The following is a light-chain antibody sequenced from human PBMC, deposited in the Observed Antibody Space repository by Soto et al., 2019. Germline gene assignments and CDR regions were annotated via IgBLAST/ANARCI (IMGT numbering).Light chain of an antibody. J-gene: IGLJ1*01. CDR1: SSDVGAFNY. CDR2: EVS. Sequence: QSALTQPASVSGSPGQSITISCTGTSSDVGAFNYVSWYQQRPGKAPKLMIYEVSGRPSGVSNRFSGSKSGNTASLTISGLQAEDEADYYCSSYTSSTTAYVFGTGTKATVL. V-gene: IGLV2-14*01. CDR3: SSYTSSTTAYV.